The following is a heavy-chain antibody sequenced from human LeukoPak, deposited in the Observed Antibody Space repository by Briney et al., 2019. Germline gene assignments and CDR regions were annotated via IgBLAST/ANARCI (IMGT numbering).Heavy chain of an antibody. CDR2: ISSSGSTI. D-gene: IGHD2-15*01. J-gene: IGHJ4*02. CDR3: ARVGCSGGSCRFGNYFDY. Sequence: GGSLRLSCAASGFTFSSYEMNWVRQAPGKGLEWVSYISSSGSTIYYADSVKGRFDISRDNAKKSLYLQMNSLVAEDTAVYYFARVGCSGGSCRFGNYFDYWGQGTQGTVSS. V-gene: IGHV3-48*03. CDR1: GFTFSSYE.